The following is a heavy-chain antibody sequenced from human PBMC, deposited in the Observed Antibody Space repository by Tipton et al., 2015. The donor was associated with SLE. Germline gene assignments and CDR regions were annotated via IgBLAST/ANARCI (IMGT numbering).Heavy chain of an antibody. J-gene: IGHJ3*02. CDR2: IYYSGST. Sequence: TLSLTCTVSGASVSSFCWNWIRQSPGKGLEWIGYIYYSGSTNNNPSLKSRVTISVDTSKNQFSLKLSSVTAADTAVYYCAQAHLWGSYRYASDIWGQGTMVTVSS. V-gene: IGHV4-59*02. CDR1: GASVSSFC. CDR3: AQAHLWGSYRYASDI. D-gene: IGHD3-16*02.